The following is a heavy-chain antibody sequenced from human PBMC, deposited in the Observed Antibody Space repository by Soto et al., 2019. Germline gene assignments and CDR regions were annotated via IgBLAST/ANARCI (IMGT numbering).Heavy chain of an antibody. Sequence: GGSLRLSCAASGFTFSSYSMNWVRQAPGKGLEWVSSISSSSSYIYYADSVKGRFTISRDNAKNSLYLQMNSLRAEDTAVYYCARDPIRGVRPYYFDYWGQGTLVTVSS. D-gene: IGHD1-20*01. J-gene: IGHJ4*02. CDR3: ARDPIRGVRPYYFDY. CDR2: ISSSSSYI. CDR1: GFTFSSYS. V-gene: IGHV3-21*01.